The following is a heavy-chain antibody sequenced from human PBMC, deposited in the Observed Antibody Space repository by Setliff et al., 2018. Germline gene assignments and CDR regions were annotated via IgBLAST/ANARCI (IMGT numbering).Heavy chain of an antibody. CDR3: ARAKDGYDFDYFDY. J-gene: IGHJ4*02. V-gene: IGHV4-31*03. CDR2: IHHTGTT. CDR1: DGSIRSGDY. Sequence: SETLSLTCTVSDGSIRSGDYWGWIRQHPGKGLEWIGYIHHTGTTFYNPSLRSRVTISVDTSKNQFSLKLTSLTAADTAVYYCARAKDGYDFDYFDYWGQGTPGTVS. D-gene: IGHD5-12*01.